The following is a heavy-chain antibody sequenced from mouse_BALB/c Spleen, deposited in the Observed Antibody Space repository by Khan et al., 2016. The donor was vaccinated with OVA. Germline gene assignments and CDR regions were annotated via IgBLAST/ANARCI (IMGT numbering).Heavy chain of an antibody. V-gene: IGHV3-2*02. CDR3: ARTARIKY. CDR1: GYSITSGYG. Sequence: EVKLLESGPGLVKPSQSLSFTCTVTGYSITSGYGWNWIRQFPGNKLEWMGYISYSGSTNYNPSLKSRISITRDTSKNQFFLQLNTVTTEDTATCYCARTARIKYWGQGTTLTVSS. D-gene: IGHD1-2*01. J-gene: IGHJ2*01. CDR2: ISYSGST.